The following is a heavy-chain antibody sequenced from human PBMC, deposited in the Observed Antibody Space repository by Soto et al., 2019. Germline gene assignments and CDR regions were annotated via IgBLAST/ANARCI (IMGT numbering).Heavy chain of an antibody. CDR3: ARLFGLESFDY. V-gene: IGHV4-59*08. J-gene: IGHJ4*02. CDR1: GGSISSYY. D-gene: IGHD3-3*01. Sequence: SETLSLTCTVSGGSISSYYWSWIRQPPGKGLEWIGYTYYSGSTNYNPSLKSRVTISVDTSKNQFSLKLSSVTAADTAVYYCARLFGLESFDYWGQGTLVTVSS. CDR2: TYYSGST.